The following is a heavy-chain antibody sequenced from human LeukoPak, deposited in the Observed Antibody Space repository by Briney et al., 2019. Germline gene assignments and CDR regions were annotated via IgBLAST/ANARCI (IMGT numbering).Heavy chain of an antibody. CDR3: ARGATKVTSVIHMDV. J-gene: IGHJ6*03. Sequence: ASVKVSCKASGYTFASYAMNWVRQAPGQGFEWMGWITPYNGYTNYALKFQDRVTMTTDTSTSTVYMELRSLISDDTAVYYCARGATKVTSVIHMDVWGKGTTVIVSS. CDR1: GYTFASYA. D-gene: IGHD4-17*01. CDR2: ITPYNGYT. V-gene: IGHV1-18*01.